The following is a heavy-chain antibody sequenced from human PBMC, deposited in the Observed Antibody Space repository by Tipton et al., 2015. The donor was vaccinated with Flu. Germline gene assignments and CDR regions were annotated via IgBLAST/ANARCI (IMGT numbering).Heavy chain of an antibody. Sequence: TLSLTCAVYGGSFSGYYWSWIRQPPAKGLEWIGEISHSGSTKYNPSLMSRVTISVDTSKDQFSLKLSSVTAADTAVYYCARVYDSSGPAPYYYYMDVWDKGTTVTVPS. CDR2: ISHSGST. CDR1: GGSFSGYY. V-gene: IGHV4-34*01. CDR3: ARVYDSSGPAPYYYYMDV. D-gene: IGHD3-22*01. J-gene: IGHJ6*03.